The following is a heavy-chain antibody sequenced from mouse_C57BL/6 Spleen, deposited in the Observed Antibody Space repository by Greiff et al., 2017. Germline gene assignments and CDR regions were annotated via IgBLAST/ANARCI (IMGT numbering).Heavy chain of an antibody. CDR3: ARHEGTFIKPPFAD. J-gene: IGHJ3*01. Sequence: EVKLVESGGGLVKPGGSLKLSCAASGFTFSSYTMSWVRQTPEKRLAWVATLSGGGGNTYSPDSVKGRFTISRDNAKNTLYLQMSSLRSEDTAVYYCARHEGTFIKPPFADWGQGTLVTVSA. V-gene: IGHV5-9*04. D-gene: IGHD1-1*01. CDR2: LSGGGGNT. CDR1: GFTFSSYT.